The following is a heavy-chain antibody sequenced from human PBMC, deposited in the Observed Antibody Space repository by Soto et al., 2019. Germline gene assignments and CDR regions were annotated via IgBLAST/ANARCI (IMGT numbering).Heavy chain of an antibody. CDR1: GGSISSGGYY. Sequence: KPSETLSLTCTVSGGSISSGGYYWSWIRQHPGKGLEWIGYIYYSGSTYYNPSLKSRVTISVDTSKNQFSLKLSSVTAADTAVYYCASLLTDYYYYYGMDVWGQGTTVTVSS. J-gene: IGHJ6*02. D-gene: IGHD3-9*01. CDR2: IYYSGST. V-gene: IGHV4-31*03. CDR3: ASLLTDYYYYYGMDV.